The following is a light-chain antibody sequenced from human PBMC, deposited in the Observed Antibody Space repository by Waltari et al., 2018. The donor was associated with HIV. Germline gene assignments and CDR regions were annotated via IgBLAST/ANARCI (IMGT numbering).Light chain of an antibody. CDR2: RNN. J-gene: IGLJ2*01. CDR3: AAWDDSLNGVV. Sequence: PISCSGSSSNLGSNTVNWYQQLPGTAPKLLIYRNNQRPSGVPDRFSASKSGTSAALAISGLQSEDEADYYCAAWDDSLNGVVFGGGTKLTVL. CDR1: SSNLGSNT. V-gene: IGLV1-44*01.